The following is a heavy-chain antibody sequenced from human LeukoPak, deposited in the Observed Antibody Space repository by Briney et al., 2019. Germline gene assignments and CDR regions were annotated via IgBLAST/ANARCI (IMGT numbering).Heavy chain of an antibody. J-gene: IGHJ4*02. CDR3: AKRGGGYYYDSSGYPPGPFFDY. CDR1: GFTFSSYA. D-gene: IGHD3-22*01. Sequence: GGSLRLSCAASGFTFSSYAMSWVRQAPGKGLEWVSDISGSGSNTYYADSVKGRFTISRDNSKNTLYLQMNSLRVEDTAVYYCAKRGGGYYYDSSGYPPGPFFDYWGQGTLVTVSS. V-gene: IGHV3-23*01. CDR2: ISGSGSNT.